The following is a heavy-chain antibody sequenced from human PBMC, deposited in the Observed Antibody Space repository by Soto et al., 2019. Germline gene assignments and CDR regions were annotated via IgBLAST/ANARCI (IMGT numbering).Heavy chain of an antibody. D-gene: IGHD3-10*01. CDR3: ARDRGEYYYGSGAIYYFDY. CDR1: GGTFSSYA. V-gene: IGHV1-69*01. CDR2: IIPIFGTA. Sequence: QVQLVQSGAEVKKPGSSVKVSCKASGGTFSSYAISWVRQAPGQGLEWMGGIIPIFGTANYAQKFQGRVTITADESTSTAYMELSRLRSEDTAVYYCARDRGEYYYGSGAIYYFDYWGQGTLVTVSS. J-gene: IGHJ4*02.